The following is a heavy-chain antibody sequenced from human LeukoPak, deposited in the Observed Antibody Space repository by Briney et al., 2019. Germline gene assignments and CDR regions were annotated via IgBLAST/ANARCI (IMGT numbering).Heavy chain of an antibody. CDR1: GFTFSDYY. Sequence: GGSLRLSCAASGFTFSDYYMSWIRQAPGKGLEWGSYISSSGSTIYYADSVKGRFTISRDNAKNSLYLQMNSLRAEDTAVYYCARDLLPYYYDSSGYPPLGHWGQGTLVTVSS. J-gene: IGHJ4*02. D-gene: IGHD3-22*01. CDR3: ARDLLPYYYDSSGYPPLGH. V-gene: IGHV3-11*04. CDR2: ISSSGSTI.